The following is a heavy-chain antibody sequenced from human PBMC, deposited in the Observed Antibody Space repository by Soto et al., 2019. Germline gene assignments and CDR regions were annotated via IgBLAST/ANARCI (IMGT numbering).Heavy chain of an antibody. CDR2: IYYIGRT. D-gene: IGHD6-19*01. V-gene: IGHV4-30-4*08. CDR1: GGSIYSDEYY. CDR3: VRRRGRGQWRDFYFDG. Sequence: SYTLSLTCTVSGGSIYSDEYYWTWVRQPPGKGLEWIGYIYYIGRTSYNPSLKSRLTISLDTSKNQFSLELTSVSAADTAVYYCVRRRGRGQWRDFYFDGWGHGRLVTVS. J-gene: IGHJ4*01.